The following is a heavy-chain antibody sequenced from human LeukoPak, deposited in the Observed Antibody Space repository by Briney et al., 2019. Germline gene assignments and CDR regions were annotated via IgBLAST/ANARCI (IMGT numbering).Heavy chain of an antibody. CDR1: GFTYSSYA. D-gene: IGHD2-2*02. J-gene: IGHJ4*02. Sequence: GGSLRLSCAASGFTYSSYAMHWVRQAPGKGLEWVAVISYDGSNKYYADSVKGRFTISRDNSKNTLYPQMNSLRAEDTAVYYCAREDQDIVVVPAAIGVDYWGQGTLVTVSS. V-gene: IGHV3-30*04. CDR3: AREDQDIVVVPAAIGVDY. CDR2: ISYDGSNK.